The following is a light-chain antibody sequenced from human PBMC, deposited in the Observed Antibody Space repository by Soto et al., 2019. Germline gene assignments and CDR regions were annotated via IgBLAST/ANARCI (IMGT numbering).Light chain of an antibody. J-gene: IGLJ2*01. Sequence: QSVLTQPPSASGTPGQRVTGSCSGSSSNIGSNTVNWYQQLPGTAPKLLIYSNNQRPSGVPDRFSGSKSGTSVSLAISGLQSEDEADYYCATWDDSLNSLVIGGGTKLTVL. CDR1: SSNIGSNT. CDR2: SNN. V-gene: IGLV1-44*01. CDR3: ATWDDSLNSLV.